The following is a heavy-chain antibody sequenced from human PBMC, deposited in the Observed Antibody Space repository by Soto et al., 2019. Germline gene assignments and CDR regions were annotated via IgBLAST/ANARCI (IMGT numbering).Heavy chain of an antibody. Sequence: PSETLSLTCTVSGGSISSYYWSWIRQPPGKGLEWIGYIYYSGSTNYNPSLKSRVTISVDTSKNQFSLKLSSVTAADTAVYYCARDRPGQYYDFWRGEGDAFDIWGQGTMVTVSS. CDR3: ARDRPGQYYDFWRGEGDAFDI. V-gene: IGHV4-59*01. CDR1: GGSISSYY. D-gene: IGHD3-3*01. J-gene: IGHJ3*02. CDR2: IYYSGST.